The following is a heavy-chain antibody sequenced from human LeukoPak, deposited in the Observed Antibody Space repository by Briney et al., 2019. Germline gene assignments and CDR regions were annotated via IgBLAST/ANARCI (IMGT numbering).Heavy chain of an antibody. D-gene: IGHD6-19*01. V-gene: IGHV3-30-3*01. CDR3: ARAVSSGWQHHDAFDI. Sequence: GRSLRLSCAASGFTFSIYAMHWVRQAPGKGLEWVAVISYDGSNKYYADSVKGRFTISRDNSKNTLYLQMNSLRAEDTAVYYCARAVSSGWQHHDAFDIWGQGTMVTVSS. J-gene: IGHJ3*02. CDR1: GFTFSIYA. CDR2: ISYDGSNK.